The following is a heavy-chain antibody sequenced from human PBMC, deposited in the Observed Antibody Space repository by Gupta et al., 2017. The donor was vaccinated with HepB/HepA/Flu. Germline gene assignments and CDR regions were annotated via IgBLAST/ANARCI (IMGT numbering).Heavy chain of an antibody. CDR1: GYTFTGYY. J-gene: IGHJ5*02. D-gene: IGHD2-2*01. CDR2: INPNSGGT. Sequence: QVQLVQSGAEVKKPGASVKVSCKASGYTFTGYYMHWVRQAPGQGLEWMGWINPNSGGTNYAQKFQGRVTMTRDTSISTAYMELSRLRSDDTAVYYCARDLGDIVVVPADGNWFDPWGQGTLVTVSS. CDR3: ARDLGDIVVVPADGNWFDP. V-gene: IGHV1-2*02.